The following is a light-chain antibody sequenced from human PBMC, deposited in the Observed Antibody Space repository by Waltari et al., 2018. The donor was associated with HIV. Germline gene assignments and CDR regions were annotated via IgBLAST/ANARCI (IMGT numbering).Light chain of an antibody. J-gene: IGLJ1*01. V-gene: IGLV1-44*01. CDR2: NNN. CDR1: SSNIGNNT. CDR3: AAWNDSLNGYV. Sequence: QSVLTQPPSTSGTPGQRVTISCSGSSSNIGNNTVNWYQQLPGTAPKLLIYNNNQRPLGVPDRFSGSKSGTSASLAISGLQSEDEADYYCAAWNDSLNGYVFGTGTKVTVL.